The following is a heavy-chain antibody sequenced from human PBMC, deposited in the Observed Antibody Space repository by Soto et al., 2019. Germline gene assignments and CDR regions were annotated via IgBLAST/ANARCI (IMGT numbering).Heavy chain of an antibody. J-gene: IGHJ4*02. CDR2: ISNAGSGNT. V-gene: IGHV1-3*01. CDR3: ARESNHYQDFFQN. Sequence: ASVKVSCKTSGYPFPSFEVHWIRQAPGQRPEWMGGISNAGSGNTKYSQKFQDRLTITGDKRAATVYMALSSLTSEDTATYYCARESNHYQDFFQNWGQGTQVTVSS. D-gene: IGHD2-2*01. CDR1: GYPFPSFE.